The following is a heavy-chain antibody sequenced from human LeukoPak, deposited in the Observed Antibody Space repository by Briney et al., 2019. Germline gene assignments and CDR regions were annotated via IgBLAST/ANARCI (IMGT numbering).Heavy chain of an antibody. D-gene: IGHD6-19*01. CDR1: GFTFSRYW. CDR3: AKDRWGAVASFDY. J-gene: IGHJ4*02. V-gene: IGHV3-74*01. Sequence: GGSLRLSCVASGFTFSRYWMHWVRQAPGKGLVWVSRSNSDGSSTNYADSVKGRFTISRDNSKNMLYLQMNSLGTEDTAVYYCAKDRWGAVASFDYWGQGTLVTVSS. CDR2: SNSDGSST.